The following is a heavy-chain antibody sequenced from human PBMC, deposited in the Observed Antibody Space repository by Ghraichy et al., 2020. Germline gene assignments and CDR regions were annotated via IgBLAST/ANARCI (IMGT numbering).Heavy chain of an antibody. CDR3: ASPELGMGHVGY. Sequence: SETLSLTCTVSGGSISSSSYYWGWIRQPPGKGLEWIGSIYYSGSTYYNPSLKSRVTISVDTSKNQFSLKLSSVTAADTAVYYCASPELGMGHVGYWGQGTLVTVSS. CDR1: GGSISSSSYY. CDR2: IYYSGST. J-gene: IGHJ4*02. V-gene: IGHV4-39*01. D-gene: IGHD7-27*01.